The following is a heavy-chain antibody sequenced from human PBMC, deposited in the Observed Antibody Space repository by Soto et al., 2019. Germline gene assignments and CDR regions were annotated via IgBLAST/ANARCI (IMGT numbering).Heavy chain of an antibody. V-gene: IGHV4-61*03. CDR2: ISYTGRT. D-gene: IGHD7-27*01. CDR1: GDSVTSGSYY. Sequence: SETLSLSCIVSGDSVTSGSYYWTWLRQAPGKGLECIGYISYTGRTKYNPPLQSRVTISVDTSKNDFSLNLSSVTAADTAVYFCAREWGLLPYYVMNVWGHGTAVTVSS. J-gene: IGHJ6*02. CDR3: AREWGLLPYYVMNV.